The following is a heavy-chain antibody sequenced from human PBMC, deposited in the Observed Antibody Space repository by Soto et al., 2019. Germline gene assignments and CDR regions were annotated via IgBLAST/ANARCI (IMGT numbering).Heavy chain of an antibody. CDR2: TIPLFGTT. Sequence: QVQLVQSGVEVKKPGSSVRVSCKASGDTFKNSVISWVRQAPGQGLEWMGGTIPLFGTTDYAQKFQGRLTITTDESTTTAYIEVSRLTSEDTPVYYCVAELDFGKLSVVWGQGTTVSVSS. D-gene: IGHD3-10*01. CDR3: VAELDFGKLSVV. CDR1: GDTFKNSV. V-gene: IGHV1-69*01. J-gene: IGHJ6*02.